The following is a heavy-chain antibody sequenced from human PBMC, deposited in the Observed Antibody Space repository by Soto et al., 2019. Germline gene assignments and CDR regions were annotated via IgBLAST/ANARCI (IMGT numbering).Heavy chain of an antibody. V-gene: IGHV3-30-3*01. CDR3: ARVSVAGTISAFDI. J-gene: IGHJ3*02. CDR1: GFTFSSYA. D-gene: IGHD6-19*01. CDR2: ISYDGSNK. Sequence: QVQLVESGGGVVQPGRSLRLSCAASGFTFSSYAMHWVRQAPGKGLEWVAVISYDGSNKYYADSVKGRFTISRDNSKNTLYLQMNSLRAEDTAVYYFARVSVAGTISAFDIWGQGTMFTVSS.